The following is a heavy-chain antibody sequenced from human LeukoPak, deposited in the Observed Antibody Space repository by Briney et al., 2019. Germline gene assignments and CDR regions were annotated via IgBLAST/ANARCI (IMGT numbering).Heavy chain of an antibody. CDR2: INHSGST. CDR1: GGSFSGYY. J-gene: IGHJ1*01. V-gene: IGHV4-34*01. CDR3: ARGTGYSSGWYI. D-gene: IGHD6-19*01. Sequence: KPSETLSLTCAVYGGSFSGYYWSWIRQPPGKGLEWIGEINHSGSTNYNPSLKSRVTISVDTSKNQFSLKLSSVTAADTAVYYCARGTGYSSGWYIWGQGTLVTVSS.